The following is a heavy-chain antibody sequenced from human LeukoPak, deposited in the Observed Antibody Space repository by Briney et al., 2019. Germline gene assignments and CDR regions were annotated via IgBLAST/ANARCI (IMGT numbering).Heavy chain of an antibody. CDR2: IYYSGST. V-gene: IGHV4-59*01. J-gene: IGHJ6*02. Sequence: SETLSLTCTVSGGSMSSYYWSWIRQPPGKGLEWIGCIYYSGSTNYNPSLKSRVTISVDTSKNQFSLKLSSVTAADTAVYYCARDRFLGREDYYYGMDVWGQGTTVTVSS. CDR1: GGSMSSYY. CDR3: ARDRFLGREDYYYGMDV. D-gene: IGHD3-3*01.